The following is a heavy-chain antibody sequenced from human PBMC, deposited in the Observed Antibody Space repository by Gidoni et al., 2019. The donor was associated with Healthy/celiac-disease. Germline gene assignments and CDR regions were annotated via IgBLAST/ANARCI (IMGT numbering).Heavy chain of an antibody. CDR3: ARGGMVREVLYYYYYMDV. D-gene: IGHD3-10*01. J-gene: IGHJ6*03. Sequence: QVQLQESGPGLVKPSETLSLTCTVSGGSISSYSWSWIRQPPGKGLEWIGYIYYSGSTNYNPSLKSRVTISVDTSKNQFSLKLSSVTAADTAVYYCARGGMVREVLYYYYYMDVWGKGTTVTVSS. CDR2: IYYSGST. V-gene: IGHV4-59*01. CDR1: GGSISSYS.